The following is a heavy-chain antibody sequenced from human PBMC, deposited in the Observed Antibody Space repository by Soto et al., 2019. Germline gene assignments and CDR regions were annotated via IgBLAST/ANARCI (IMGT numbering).Heavy chain of an antibody. CDR1: GGSVSSGSYY. CDR3: ARDDGY. V-gene: IGHV4-61*01. Sequence: SETLSLTCTVSGGSVSSGSYYWSWIRQPPGKGLEWIGYIYYSGSTNYNPSLKSRVTISVDTSKNQFSLKLSSVTAADTAVYYCARDDGYWGQGTLITVSS. CDR2: IYYSGST. J-gene: IGHJ4*02.